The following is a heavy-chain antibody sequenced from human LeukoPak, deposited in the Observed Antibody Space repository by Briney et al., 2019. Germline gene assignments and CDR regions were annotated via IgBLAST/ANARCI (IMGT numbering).Heavy chain of an antibody. Sequence: PGGSLRLSCTTSGFAFDDFAMSWVRQPAGKGLEWVGFIRRRAYGGAAEYAASVKGRFIISRDDSKGIAYLQMNSLKTEDTAVYYCSRYGLVDFDYWGQGSRVIVSP. CDR2: IRRRAYGGAA. D-gene: IGHD4-17*01. CDR3: SRYGLVDFDY. J-gene: IGHJ4*02. V-gene: IGHV3-49*04. CDR1: GFAFDDFA.